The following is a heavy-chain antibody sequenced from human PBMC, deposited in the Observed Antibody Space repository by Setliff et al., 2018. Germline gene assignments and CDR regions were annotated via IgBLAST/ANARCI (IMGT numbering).Heavy chain of an antibody. CDR1: GYKFNDYA. D-gene: IGHD2-2*01. J-gene: IGHJ4*02. CDR2: ISAYSGNT. V-gene: IGHV1-18*01. Sequence: ASVKVSCKTSGYKFNDYAISWVRQGPGQGLEWMGWISAYSGNTYYAQKLHDRVTLTTDTSTSTAYMELRSLGTDDTAVYYCSRLVRYCTTTTCQRASGGEFWGQGTPVTVSS. CDR3: SRLVRYCTTTTCQRASGGEF.